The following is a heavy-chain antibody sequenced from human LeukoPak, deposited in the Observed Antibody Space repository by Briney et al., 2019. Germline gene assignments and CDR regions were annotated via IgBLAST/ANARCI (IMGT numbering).Heavy chain of an antibody. CDR3: ASQGNYYDSSGYSRVY. J-gene: IGHJ4*02. V-gene: IGHV4-4*02. Sequence: PSGTLSLTCAVSGGSISSSNWWSWVRQPPGKGLEWIGEIYHSGSTNYNPSLKSRVTISVDKSKNQFSLKLSSVTAADTAVYYCASQGNYYDSSGYSRVYWGQGTLVTVSS. D-gene: IGHD3-22*01. CDR1: GGSISSSNW. CDR2: IYHSGST.